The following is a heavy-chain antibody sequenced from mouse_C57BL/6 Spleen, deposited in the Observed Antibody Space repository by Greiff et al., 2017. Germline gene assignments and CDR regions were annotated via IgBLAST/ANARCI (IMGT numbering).Heavy chain of an antibody. D-gene: IGHD1-1*01. CDR2: INPSNGGT. CDR1: GYTFTSYW. CDR3: ASNYYGRGGFAY. J-gene: IGHJ3*01. V-gene: IGHV1-53*01. Sequence: QVQLQQPGTELVKPGASVKLSCKASGYTFTSYWMHWVKQRPGQGLEWIGNINPSNGGTNYNEKFQSKATLTVDKSASTAYLQLSSLTSEVTAVDYCASNYYGRGGFAYWGQGTLVTVSA.